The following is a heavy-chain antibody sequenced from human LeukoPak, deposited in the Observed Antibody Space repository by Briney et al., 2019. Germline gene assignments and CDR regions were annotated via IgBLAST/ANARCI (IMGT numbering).Heavy chain of an antibody. CDR1: GGSISSHY. D-gene: IGHD5-18*01. CDR2: IYYSGST. Sequence: SETLSLTCTVSGGSISSHYWSWIRQPPGKGLEWIGYIYYSGSTNYNPSLKSRVTISVDTSKNQFSLKLSSVTAADTAVYYCARDGLWSGFDPWGQGTLVTVSS. V-gene: IGHV4-59*11. J-gene: IGHJ5*02. CDR3: ARDGLWSGFDP.